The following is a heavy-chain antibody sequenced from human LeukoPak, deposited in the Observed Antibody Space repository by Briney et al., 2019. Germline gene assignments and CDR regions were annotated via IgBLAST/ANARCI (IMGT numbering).Heavy chain of an antibody. J-gene: IGHJ5*02. D-gene: IGHD2-2*02. CDR1: GGSISSYY. V-gene: IGHV4-4*09. Sequence: SETLSLTCTVSGGSISSYYWSWIRQPPGKGLEWIGYIYTSGSTNYNPSLKSRVTISVDTSKNQFSLKLSSVTAADTAVYYCARRALRGCSSTSCYNILDPWGQGTQVTVSS. CDR2: IYTSGST. CDR3: ARRALRGCSSTSCYNILDP.